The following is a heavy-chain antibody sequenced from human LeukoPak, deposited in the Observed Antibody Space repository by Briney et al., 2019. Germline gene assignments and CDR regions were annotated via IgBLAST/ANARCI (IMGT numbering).Heavy chain of an antibody. CDR1: GYTFTSYG. Sequence: GSVKVSCKASGYTFTSYGISWVRQAPGQGLEWMGWISAYNGNTNYAQKLQGRVTMTTDTSTSTAYMELRSLRSDDTAVYYCARVVGSGGYDFSDYWGQGTLVTVSS. CDR2: ISAYNGNT. J-gene: IGHJ4*02. V-gene: IGHV1-18*01. D-gene: IGHD5-12*01. CDR3: ARVVGSGGYDFSDY.